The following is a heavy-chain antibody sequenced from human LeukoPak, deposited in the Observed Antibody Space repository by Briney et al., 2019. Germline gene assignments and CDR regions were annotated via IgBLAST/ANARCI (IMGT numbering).Heavy chain of an antibody. Sequence: SVKVSCKASGGTFSSYAISWVRQAPGQGLEWMGGIIPIFGTANYAQKLQGRVTMTTDTSTSTAYLELRSLSSDDTAVYYCARTMTTLPTHGELDLWGQGTQVTVSS. V-gene: IGHV1-69*05. CDR3: ARTMTTLPTHGELDL. CDR2: IIPIFGTA. CDR1: GGTFSSYA. D-gene: IGHD4-17*01. J-gene: IGHJ5*02.